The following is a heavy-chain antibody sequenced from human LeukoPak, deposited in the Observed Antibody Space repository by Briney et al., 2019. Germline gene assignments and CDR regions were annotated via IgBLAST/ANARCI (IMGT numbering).Heavy chain of an antibody. D-gene: IGHD6-19*01. Sequence: SETLSLTCTVSGGSISSYYWSWIRQPAGKGLEWIGRIYTSGSTNYNPSLKSRVTMSVDTSKNQFSLKLSSVTAADTAVYYCASSEPGVRIAVAAFWGQGTLVTVSS. V-gene: IGHV4-4*07. J-gene: IGHJ4*02. CDR3: ASSEPGVRIAVAAF. CDR1: GGSISSYY. CDR2: IYTSGST.